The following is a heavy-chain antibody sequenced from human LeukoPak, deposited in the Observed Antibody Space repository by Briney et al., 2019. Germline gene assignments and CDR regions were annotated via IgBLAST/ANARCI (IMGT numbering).Heavy chain of an antibody. V-gene: IGHV4-31*03. CDR1: GGSISSGGYY. J-gene: IGHJ4*02. D-gene: IGHD5-24*01. CDR2: IYYSGST. CDR3: AREGRAGYNLGY. Sequence: SETLSLTCTVSGGSISSGGYYWSWIRQHPGKGLEWIGYIYYSGSTYYNPSLKSRVTISVDKSKNQFSLKLSSVTAADTAVYYCAREGRAGYNLGYWGQGTLVTVSS.